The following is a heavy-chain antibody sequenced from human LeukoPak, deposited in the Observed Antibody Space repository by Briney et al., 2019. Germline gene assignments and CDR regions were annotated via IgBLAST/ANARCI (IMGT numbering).Heavy chain of an antibody. Sequence: SQTLSLTCTVSGGSISSGGYYWSWIRQHPGKGLGWIGYIYYSGSTYYNPSLKSRVTISVDTSKNQFSLKQSSVTAADTAVYYCARTPATYYYDSSGYYGVIFQHWGQGTLVTVSS. V-gene: IGHV4-31*03. D-gene: IGHD3-22*01. CDR2: IYYSGST. CDR1: GGSISSGGYY. CDR3: ARTPATYYYDSSGYYGVIFQH. J-gene: IGHJ1*01.